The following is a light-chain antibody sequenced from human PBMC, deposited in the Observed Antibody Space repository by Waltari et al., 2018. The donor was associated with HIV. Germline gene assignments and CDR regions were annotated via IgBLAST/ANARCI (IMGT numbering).Light chain of an antibody. CDR2: GAS. J-gene: IGKJ1*01. Sequence: EIVLTQSPGTLSLSPGERATLSCRASQSLSSNYLAWYQQRPGQAPRLLIYGASNRDTGIPDRFSGSGSGTDFTLTINRLEPEDFAMFYCQQYSSSPQTFGQGTKVEIK. V-gene: IGKV3-20*01. CDR3: QQYSSSPQT. CDR1: QSLSSNY.